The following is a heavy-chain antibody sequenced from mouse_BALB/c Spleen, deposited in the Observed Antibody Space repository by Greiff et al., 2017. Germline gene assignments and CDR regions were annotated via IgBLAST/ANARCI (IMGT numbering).Heavy chain of an antibody. CDR2: IRSKSNNYAT. V-gene: IGHV10-1*02. CDR3: VRHRYDDPWFAY. Sequence: EVKLVESGGGLVQPKGSLKLSCAASGFTFNTYAMNWVRQAPGKGLEWVARIRSKSNNYATYYADSVKDRFTISRDDSQSMLYLQMNNLKTEDTAMYYCVRHRYDDPWFAYWGQGTLGTVSA. J-gene: IGHJ3*01. CDR1: GFTFNTYA. D-gene: IGHD2-14*01.